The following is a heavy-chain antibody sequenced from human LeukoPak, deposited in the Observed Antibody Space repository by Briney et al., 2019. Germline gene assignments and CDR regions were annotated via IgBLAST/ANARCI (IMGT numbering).Heavy chain of an antibody. CDR3: HSRFLEWLLDY. CDR1: GDSINSNNYY. V-gene: IGHV4-39*01. CDR2: IYDSGST. J-gene: IGHJ4*02. Sequence: NPSETLSLTCTVSGDSINSNNYYWGWIRQPPGKGLEWIGRIYDSGSTYYNPPLKRRVTLAVDPSKTQFSLRLSSVPAADTAIYYCHSRFLEWLLDYWGQGTLVTVSS. D-gene: IGHD3-3*01.